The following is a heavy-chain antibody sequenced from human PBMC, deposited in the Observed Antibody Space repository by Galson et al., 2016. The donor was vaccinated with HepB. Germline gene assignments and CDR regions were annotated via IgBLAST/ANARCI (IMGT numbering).Heavy chain of an antibody. D-gene: IGHD6-19*01. V-gene: IGHV1-46*01. J-gene: IGHJ4*02. CDR3: ARNAEYIAVAGNFDY. CDR1: GYTFSNYF. CDR2: INPSGGFT. Sequence: SCKASGYTFSNYFMHWVRQAPGQGLEWMGIINPSGGFTDYAQKFQGRVTMTEDTSTSTVYMELSSLRSEDTAVYYCARNAEYIAVAGNFDYWGQGTLVTVSS.